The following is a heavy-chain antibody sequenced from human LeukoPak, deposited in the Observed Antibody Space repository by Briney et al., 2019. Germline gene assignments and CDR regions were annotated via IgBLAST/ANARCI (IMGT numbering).Heavy chain of an antibody. D-gene: IGHD1-26*01. CDR3: AGTDWVGASYY. CDR1: GFTFSSYA. Sequence: GGSLRLSCAASGFTFSSYAMHWVRQAPGKGLEWVAVISYDGSNKYYADSVKGRFTISRDNSKNTLYLQMNSLRAEDTAVYYCAGTDWVGASYYWGQGTLATVSS. J-gene: IGHJ4*02. CDR2: ISYDGSNK. V-gene: IGHV3-30-3*01.